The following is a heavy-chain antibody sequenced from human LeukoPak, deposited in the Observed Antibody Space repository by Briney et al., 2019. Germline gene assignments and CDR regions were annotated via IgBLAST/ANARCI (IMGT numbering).Heavy chain of an antibody. Sequence: SETLCLTCTVSGVSISSGGYYWSWNGQDPGQGLVWNGYIYYSGSTYYNPALKSRVTISIDTSKNQFSLKLSSVTAADTAVYYCARDRMGYSYDNWGQGTLVTVSS. V-gene: IGHV4-31*03. D-gene: IGHD5-18*01. CDR1: GVSISSGGYY. CDR2: IYYSGST. J-gene: IGHJ4*02. CDR3: ARDRMGYSYDN.